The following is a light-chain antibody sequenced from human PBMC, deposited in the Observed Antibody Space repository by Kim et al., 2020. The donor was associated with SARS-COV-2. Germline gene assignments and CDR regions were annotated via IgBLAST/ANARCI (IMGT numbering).Light chain of an antibody. CDR3: QQYGNSPRT. J-gene: IGKJ1*01. V-gene: IGKV3-20*01. CDR1: QHINSNK. Sequence: ETELTQSPATLSSSPGERANLSCRASQHINSNKLAWYQQLSGQPPKLVIYRASLRPTGIPDRFSGSGSGTEFALTISRLEPEYFAVYYCQQYGNSPRTFGQGTKVDIK. CDR2: RAS.